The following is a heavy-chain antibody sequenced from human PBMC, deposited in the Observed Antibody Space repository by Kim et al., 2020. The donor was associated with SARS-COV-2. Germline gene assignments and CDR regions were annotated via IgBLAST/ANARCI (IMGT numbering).Heavy chain of an antibody. D-gene: IGHD6-13*01. V-gene: IGHV3-74*01. J-gene: IGHJ6*02. CDR3: ARSAAGPGGYYYYGMDV. Sequence: VKGRFTISRDNAKNTLYLQMNSLRAEDTAVYYCARSAAGPGGYYYYGMDVWGQGTTVTVSS.